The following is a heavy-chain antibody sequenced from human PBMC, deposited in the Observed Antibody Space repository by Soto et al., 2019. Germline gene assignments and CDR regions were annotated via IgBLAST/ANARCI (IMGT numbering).Heavy chain of an antibody. CDR2: IYTSGST. Sequence: SETLSLTCTVSGGSISSYYWSWIRQPAGKGLEWIGRIYTSGSTNYNPSLKSRVTMSVDTSKNQFSLKLSSVTAADTAVYYCARDHYYDSSGPPLGFDYWGQGTLVTVSS. CDR1: GGSISSYY. D-gene: IGHD3-22*01. V-gene: IGHV4-4*07. CDR3: ARDHYYDSSGPPLGFDY. J-gene: IGHJ4*02.